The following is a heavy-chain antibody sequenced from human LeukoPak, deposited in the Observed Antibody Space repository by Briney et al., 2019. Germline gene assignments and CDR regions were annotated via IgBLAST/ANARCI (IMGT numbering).Heavy chain of an antibody. CDR2: INQHGSEK. D-gene: IGHD1-26*01. Sequence: GGSLRLSCAASGFTFSSYWMSWVRQAPGKGLEWVANINQHGSEKYYVDSVRGRFTISRDNAKNSLYLQMNSLRVEDTAVYYCARRTEVWKSYGSYYYYMDVWGKGTTVTVSS. J-gene: IGHJ6*03. CDR1: GFTFSSYW. CDR3: ARRTEVWKSYGSYYYYMDV. V-gene: IGHV3-7*01.